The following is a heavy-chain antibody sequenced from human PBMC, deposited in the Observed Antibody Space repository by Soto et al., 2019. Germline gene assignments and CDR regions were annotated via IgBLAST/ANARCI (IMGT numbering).Heavy chain of an antibody. D-gene: IGHD2-21*02. Sequence: PSETLSLTCAVYGGSLSGYYLGVIRHPPGKGLEWIGEINHSGSTNYNPSLKSRVTISVDTSKNQFSLKLSSVTAADTAVYYCAKTCGGDCSDAFDIWGQGAMVTVSS. J-gene: IGHJ3*02. CDR3: AKTCGGDCSDAFDI. CDR2: INHSGST. V-gene: IGHV4-34*01. CDR1: GGSLSGYY.